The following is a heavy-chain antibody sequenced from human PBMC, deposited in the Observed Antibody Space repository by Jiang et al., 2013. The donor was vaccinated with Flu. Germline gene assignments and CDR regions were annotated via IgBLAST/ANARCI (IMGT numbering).Heavy chain of an antibody. J-gene: IGHJ3*01. V-gene: IGHV1-2*04. CDR2: VNANSGDT. Sequence: SGAEVKTPGASVKVSCKTSGYIFNAYFIHWVRQAPGQGLEWMGWVNANSGDTNSAQKFQGWVTMTRDTSISTAYMELSRVTSNDTAVYYCARAAARLNGFDVWGQGTMVTVSS. CDR3: ARAAARLNGFDV. D-gene: IGHD4/OR15-4a*01. CDR1: GYIFNAYF.